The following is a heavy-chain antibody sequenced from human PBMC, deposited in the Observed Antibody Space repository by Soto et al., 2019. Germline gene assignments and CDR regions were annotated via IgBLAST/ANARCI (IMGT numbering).Heavy chain of an antibody. CDR3: ARFHCSSTSCSPGNYYYGMDV. Sequence: GESLKISCKASGYRFSSYWIGWVRQKPGKGLEWMGIISPDDSETKYSPSFQGHVTISADKSISTAYLQWSSLKASDTAMYYCARFHCSSTSCSPGNYYYGMDVWGQGTTVTVSS. CDR2: ISPDDSET. D-gene: IGHD2-2*01. J-gene: IGHJ6*02. V-gene: IGHV5-51*01. CDR1: GYRFSSYW.